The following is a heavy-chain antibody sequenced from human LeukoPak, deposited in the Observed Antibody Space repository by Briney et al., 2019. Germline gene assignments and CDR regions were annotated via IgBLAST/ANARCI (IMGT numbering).Heavy chain of an antibody. CDR2: IYSGGST. Sequence: GGSLRLTCAASGFTFSSYWMSWVRQAPGKGLEWVSVIYSGGSTYYADSVKGRFTISRDNSKNTLYLQMNSLRAEDTAVYYCARGGYDYYPLYYYYYMDVWGKGTTVTISS. CDR3: ARGGYDYYPLYYYYYMDV. D-gene: IGHD5-12*01. CDR1: GFTFSSYW. J-gene: IGHJ6*03. V-gene: IGHV3-53*01.